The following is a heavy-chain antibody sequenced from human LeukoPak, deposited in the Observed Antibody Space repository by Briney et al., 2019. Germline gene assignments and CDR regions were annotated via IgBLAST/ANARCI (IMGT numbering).Heavy chain of an antibody. V-gene: IGHV3-23*01. CDR3: AKSPQWLARPRNNWLDP. Sequence: PGGSLRLSCAASGFTFSSYAMSWVRQAPGKGLEWVSAISGSGGSTYYADSVKGRFTISRDNSKNTLYLQMNSLRAEDTAVYYCAKSPQWLARPRNNWLDPWGQGTLVTVSS. D-gene: IGHD6-19*01. CDR2: ISGSGGST. CDR1: GFTFSSYA. J-gene: IGHJ5*02.